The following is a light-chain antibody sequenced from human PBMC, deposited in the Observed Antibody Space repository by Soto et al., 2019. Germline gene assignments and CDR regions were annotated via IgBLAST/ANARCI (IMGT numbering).Light chain of an antibody. CDR2: GAS. CDR3: QQYGYSPIT. Sequence: EFVLTQSPVTLSLSPRERATLSCRASQSVGSNYLAWYQQKPGQAPRLLIYGASSRATGIADRFSGSGSGTDFTLTISRLEPEDFALYYCQQYGYSPITFGQGTLLEIK. CDR1: QSVGSNY. J-gene: IGKJ5*01. V-gene: IGKV3-20*01.